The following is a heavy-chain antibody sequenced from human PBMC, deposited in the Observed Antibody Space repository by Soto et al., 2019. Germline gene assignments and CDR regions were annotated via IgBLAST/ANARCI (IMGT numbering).Heavy chain of an antibody. J-gene: IGHJ6*02. V-gene: IGHV3-72*01. D-gene: IGHD6-19*01. CDR1: GLIFSDYH. CDR2: IRRKANRYTT. CDR3: ARLGGWSGGSSGMDV. Sequence: EVQLVESGGGLVQPGGSLRLSCAASGLIFSDYHMDWVRQAPGKGLEWVGRIRRKANRYTTEYAASVKGRFTISRDDSKNSLYLQMNSLKSEDTAVYYCARLGGWSGGSSGMDVWGQGTTVTVSS.